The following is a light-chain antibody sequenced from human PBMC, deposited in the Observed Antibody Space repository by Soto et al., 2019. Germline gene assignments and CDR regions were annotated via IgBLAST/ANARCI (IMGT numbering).Light chain of an antibody. Sequence: DIVLTQSPATLSLSPGDRATLSCRASQSVRSYLAWYQQKPGQAPRLLIYEASIRATGIPARFSGSGSGTDFTLTISSLEHDDFAVYYCQHRSNWPPTFGGGTKVEIK. J-gene: IGKJ4*01. V-gene: IGKV3-11*01. CDR2: EAS. CDR1: QSVRSY. CDR3: QHRSNWPPT.